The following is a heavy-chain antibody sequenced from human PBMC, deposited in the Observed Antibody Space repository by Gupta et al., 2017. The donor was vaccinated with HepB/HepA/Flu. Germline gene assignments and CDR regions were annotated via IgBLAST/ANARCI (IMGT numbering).Heavy chain of an antibody. CDR2: INYSGNT. V-gene: IGHV4-59*01. D-gene: IGHD5-24*01. CDR3: ARDXSADGYNPNAFDY. J-gene: IGHJ4*02. Sequence: QVQLQESGPGLVKPSETLSLTCTVSGGSIRTYYWSWIRQPPGKGLEWIGYINYSGNTNYNPSLKSRVTMSIDTSKNQFSLKLTSVTSADTXVXYCARDXSADGYNPNAFDYWGQGTLVTVSS. CDR1: GGSIRTYY.